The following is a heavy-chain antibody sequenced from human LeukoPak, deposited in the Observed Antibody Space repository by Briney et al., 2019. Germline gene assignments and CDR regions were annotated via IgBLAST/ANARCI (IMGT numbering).Heavy chain of an antibody. CDR1: GYSFTSYW. D-gene: IGHD2-15*01. Sequence: GESLKTSCKGSGYSFTSYWIGWVRQMPGKGLEWMGIIYPGDSDTRYSPSFQGQVTISADKSISTAYLQWCSLKASDTAMYYCARQEACSGGSCLYYFDYWGRGTLVTVSS. CDR3: ARQEACSGGSCLYYFDY. J-gene: IGHJ4*02. V-gene: IGHV5-51*01. CDR2: IYPGDSDT.